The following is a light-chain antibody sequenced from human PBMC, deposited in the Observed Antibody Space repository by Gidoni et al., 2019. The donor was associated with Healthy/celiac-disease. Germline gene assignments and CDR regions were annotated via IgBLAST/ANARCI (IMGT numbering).Light chain of an antibody. CDR2: GAY. CDR3: QQYNNWPRRT. V-gene: IGKV3-15*01. J-gene: IGKJ2*01. Sequence: EIVMTHSPATLSVSPGERATLSCRASQSVSSNLSWYQQKPGQAPRLLIYGAYTRATGIPARLSGSGSGTEFTLTISSLQSEDFEVYYCQQYNNWPRRTFGQXTKLEIK. CDR1: QSVSSN.